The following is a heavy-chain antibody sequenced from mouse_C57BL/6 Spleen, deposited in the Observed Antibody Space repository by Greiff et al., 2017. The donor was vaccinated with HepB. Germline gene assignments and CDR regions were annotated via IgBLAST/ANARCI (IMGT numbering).Heavy chain of an antibody. V-gene: IGHV1-22*01. CDR3: VIYDGYYGAMDY. CDR1: GYTFTDYN. Sequence: VQLQQSGPELVKPGASVKMSCKASGYTFTDYNMHWVKQSHGKSLEWIGYINPNNGGTSYNQKFKGKATLPVNKSSSTAYMELRSLTSEDSAVYYCVIYDGYYGAMDYWGQGTSVTVSS. CDR2: INPNNGGT. J-gene: IGHJ4*01. D-gene: IGHD2-3*01.